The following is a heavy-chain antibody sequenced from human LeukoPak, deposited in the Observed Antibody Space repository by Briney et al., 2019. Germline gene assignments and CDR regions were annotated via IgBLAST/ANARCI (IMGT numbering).Heavy chain of an antibody. D-gene: IGHD3/OR15-3a*01. V-gene: IGHV3-7*01. CDR3: ARIWRGTDTECSFDY. CDR1: GFTFNNNW. CDR2: IKRDGSGQ. Sequence: GGSLRLSCAASGFTFNNNWMSWVRQAPGKGLERVANIKRDGSGQYYLDSVKGRFIISRDNAENTLYLHMNSLRVEDTGVYYCARIWRGTDTECSFDYWGQGTLVTVSS. J-gene: IGHJ4*02.